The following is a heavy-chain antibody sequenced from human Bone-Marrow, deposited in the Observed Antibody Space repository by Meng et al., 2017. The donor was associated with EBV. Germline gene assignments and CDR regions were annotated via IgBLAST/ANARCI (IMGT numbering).Heavy chain of an antibody. J-gene: IGHJ4*02. Sequence: PGEGLGWLAVISSDGSNKDYLDSVKDLFTISRDNSKNTMYLQMNSLRAEDTAVYYCAQEDIPMVYYFDFWGQGTLVTVSS. V-gene: IGHV3-30*18. D-gene: IGHD5-18*01. CDR3: AQEDIPMVYYFDF. CDR2: ISSDGSNK.